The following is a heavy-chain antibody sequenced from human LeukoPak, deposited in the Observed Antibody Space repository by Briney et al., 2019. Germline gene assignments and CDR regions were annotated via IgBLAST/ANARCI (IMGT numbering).Heavy chain of an antibody. J-gene: IGHJ6*02. CDR3: ARDHLDVPGGYEDHYYGMDV. V-gene: IGHV1-2*02. CDR2: INPNSGGT. Sequence: ASVKVSCKASGYTFTAYYMHWVRQAPGQGLEWMGWINPNSGGTNYAKKFQGRVTMTRDTSISTANMELSRLRSDDTAVYYCARDHLDVPGGYEDHYYGMDVWGQGTTVTVSS. D-gene: IGHD3-22*01. CDR1: GYTFTAYY.